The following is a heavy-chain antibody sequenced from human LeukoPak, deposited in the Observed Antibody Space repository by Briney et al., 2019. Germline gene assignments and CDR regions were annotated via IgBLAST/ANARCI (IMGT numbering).Heavy chain of an antibody. J-gene: IGHJ4*02. CDR2: IGSNAYIL. CDR3: ARGGTAGQFDY. D-gene: IGHD6-13*01. V-gene: IGHV3-48*03. CDR1: GFTFRGYE. Sequence: PGGSLRLSCAAAGFTFRGYELHWVRQAPGKGLEWVSYIGSNAYILDYADSVKGRFTVSRDSARSSLYLQMNSLRADDTAVYYCARGGTAGQFDYWGRGTMVTVSS.